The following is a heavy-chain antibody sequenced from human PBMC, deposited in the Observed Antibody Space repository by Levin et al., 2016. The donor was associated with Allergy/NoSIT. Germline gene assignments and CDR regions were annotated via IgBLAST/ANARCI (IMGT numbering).Heavy chain of an antibody. V-gene: IGHV3-23*01. CDR2: ISGSGDST. CDR3: AKDDGQSSPYFEYFDY. Sequence: GGSLRLSCAASGFTFRSYGMRWVRQAPGKGLEWVSSISGSGDSTYYADSVQGRFTISRDNSKNAVYLQMDNLRAEDSAIYYCAKDDGQSSPYFEYFDYWGQGSLVTVSS. J-gene: IGHJ4*02. D-gene: IGHD3-9*01. CDR1: GFTFRSYG.